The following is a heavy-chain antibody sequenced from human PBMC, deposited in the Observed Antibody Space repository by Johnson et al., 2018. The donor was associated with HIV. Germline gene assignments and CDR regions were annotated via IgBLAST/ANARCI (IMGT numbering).Heavy chain of an antibody. CDR3: AREGDSSGAGAFDI. D-gene: IGHD3-22*01. J-gene: IGHJ3*02. V-gene: IGHV3-30*04. Sequence: QVQLVESGGGVVQPGRSLRLSCAASGFTFSSYAMHWVRQAPGKGLEWVAVISYDGSNKYYADSVKGRFTISRDNAKNSLYLQMNSLRAEDTAVYYCAREGDSSGAGAFDIWGQGTMVTVSS. CDR2: ISYDGSNK. CDR1: GFTFSSYA.